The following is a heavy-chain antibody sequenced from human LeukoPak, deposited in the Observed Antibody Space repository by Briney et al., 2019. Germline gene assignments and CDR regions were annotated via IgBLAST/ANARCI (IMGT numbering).Heavy chain of an antibody. D-gene: IGHD6-6*01. CDR3: AGAREFSSSSGRAYYFDF. Sequence: PGGSLRLSCAAASGFTFSSYFVHWVRQAPGKGLEWIGYIYYSGNTNSNPSLKSRVTISVDTSKNQFSLKLRSVTAADTAVYYCAGAREFSSSSGRAYYFDFWGQGTLVTVSS. CDR1: GFTFSSYF. CDR2: IYYSGNT. J-gene: IGHJ4*02. V-gene: IGHV4-59*01.